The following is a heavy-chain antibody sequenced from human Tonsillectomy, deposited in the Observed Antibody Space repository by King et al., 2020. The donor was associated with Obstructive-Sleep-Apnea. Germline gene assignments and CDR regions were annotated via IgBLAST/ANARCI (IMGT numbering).Heavy chain of an antibody. CDR2: ISYDGSNK. Sequence: VQLVESGGGVVQPGRSLRLSCAASGFTFSSYAMHWVRQAPGKGLEWVAGISYDGSNKYYADSVKGRFTISRDNSKNTLYLQMNSLRAEDTAVYYCARGPGPHVYSSEYYFDYWGQGTLVTVSS. V-gene: IGHV3-30*04. J-gene: IGHJ4*02. CDR3: ARGPGPHVYSSEYYFDY. D-gene: IGHD6-25*01. CDR1: GFTFSSYA.